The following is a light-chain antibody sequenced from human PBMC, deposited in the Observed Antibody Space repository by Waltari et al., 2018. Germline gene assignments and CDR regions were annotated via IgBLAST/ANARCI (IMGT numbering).Light chain of an antibody. Sequence: EVVMTQSPATLSVSPGERATFSCRASHSVSSNLAWYQQKPGQTPRLLIYGASTRATGIPARFSGSGSGTEFTLTISNLQSEDFAVYYCQQYLSWYTFGQGTKLEIK. J-gene: IGKJ2*01. V-gene: IGKV3-15*01. CDR2: GAS. CDR1: HSVSSN. CDR3: QQYLSWYT.